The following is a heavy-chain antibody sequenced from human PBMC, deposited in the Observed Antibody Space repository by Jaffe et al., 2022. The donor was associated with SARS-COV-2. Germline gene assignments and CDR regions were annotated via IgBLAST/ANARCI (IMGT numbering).Heavy chain of an antibody. Sequence: EVQLVESGGGLVQPGRSLRLSCAASGFTFDDYAMHWVRQAPGKGLEWVSGISWNSGSIGYADSVKGRFTISRDNAKNSLYLQMNSLRAEDTALYYCAKSYNWNPDNWFDPWGQGTLVTVSS. V-gene: IGHV3-9*01. CDR3: AKSYNWNPDNWFDP. J-gene: IGHJ5*02. CDR1: GFTFDDYA. CDR2: ISWNSGSI. D-gene: IGHD1-20*01.